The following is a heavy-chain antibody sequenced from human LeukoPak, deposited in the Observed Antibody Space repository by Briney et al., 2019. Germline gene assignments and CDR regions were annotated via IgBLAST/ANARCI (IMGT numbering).Heavy chain of an antibody. CDR2: ISAYNGNT. D-gene: IGHD6-13*01. CDR1: GYTFTSYG. V-gene: IGHV1-18*01. J-gene: IGHJ4*02. CDR3: ANGQYSSSWYYFDY. Sequence: GASVKVSCKASGYTFTSYGISWVRQAPGQGLEWMGWISAYNGNTNYAQKLQGRVTMTTDTSTSTAYMELRSLRSDDTAVYYCANGQYSSSWYYFDYWGQGTLVTVSS.